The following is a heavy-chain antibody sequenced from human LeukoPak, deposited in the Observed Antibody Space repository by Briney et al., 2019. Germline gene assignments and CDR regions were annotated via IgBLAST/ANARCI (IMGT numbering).Heavy chain of an antibody. V-gene: IGHV3-21*01. CDR2: ISSSSSYI. CDR1: GFTFSNYA. D-gene: IGHD3-3*01. J-gene: IGHJ6*03. CDR3: ARDSTLGLGYDFWSGYITELTYYYYYMDV. Sequence: GGSLRLSCAASGFTFSNYAMSWVRQAPGKGLEWVSSISSSSSYIYYADSVKGRFTISRDNAKNSLYLQMNSLRAEDTAVYYCARDSTLGLGYDFWSGYITELTYYYYYMDVWGKGTTVTISS.